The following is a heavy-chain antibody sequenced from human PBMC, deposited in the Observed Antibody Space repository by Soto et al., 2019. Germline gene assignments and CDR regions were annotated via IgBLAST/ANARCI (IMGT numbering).Heavy chain of an antibody. CDR1: GFTFTDYS. D-gene: IGHD4-17*01. J-gene: IGHJ4*02. CDR3: ASCYGDYEFPCEY. V-gene: IGHV3-48*02. Sequence: QPGGSLRLSCSGSGFTFTDYSMIWVRQAPGKGLEWVSYISSTSNVAFYVDSVEGRFTTSRDNAQNSLFLQMNSLRDEDTAVYYCASCYGDYEFPCEYWGQGTLVTVSS. CDR2: ISSTSNVA.